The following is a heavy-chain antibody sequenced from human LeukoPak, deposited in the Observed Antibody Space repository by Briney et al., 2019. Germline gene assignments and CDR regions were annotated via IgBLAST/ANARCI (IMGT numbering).Heavy chain of an antibody. V-gene: IGHV1-8*02. CDR3: VRDGEGVAISVNYWFDP. Sequence: ASVKVSCTASGYTFTSYGISWVRQASGQGFEWMGWMNPNNGNTGYAQKFQGRVTMTRDTSISTAYMELRDLTSEDTAVYYCVRDGEGVAISVNYWFDPWGQGTLVTVSS. J-gene: IGHJ5*02. D-gene: IGHD3-10*01. CDR1: GYTFTSYG. CDR2: MNPNNGNT.